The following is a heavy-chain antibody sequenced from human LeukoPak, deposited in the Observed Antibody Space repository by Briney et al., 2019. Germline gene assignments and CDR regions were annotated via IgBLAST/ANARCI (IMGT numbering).Heavy chain of an antibody. V-gene: IGHV3-49*03. Sequence: GGSLRLSCAASGFTVSSNCMSWFRQAPGKGLEWVGFIRSKAYGGTTEYAASVKGRFTISRDDSKSIAYLQMNSLKTEDTAVYYCTMTTGHDYWGQGTLVTVSS. CDR2: IRSKAYGGTT. CDR3: TMTTGHDY. D-gene: IGHD4-17*01. J-gene: IGHJ4*02. CDR1: GFTVSSNC.